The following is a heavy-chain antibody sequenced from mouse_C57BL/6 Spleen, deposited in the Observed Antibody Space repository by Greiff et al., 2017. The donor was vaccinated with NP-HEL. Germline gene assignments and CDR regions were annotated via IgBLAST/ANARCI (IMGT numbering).Heavy chain of an antibody. CDR1: GYTFTSYG. J-gene: IGHJ3*01. CDR2: IYPRSGNT. D-gene: IGHD2-4*01. CDR3: ARLYDYDGGSWFAY. Sequence: VQLQQSGAELARPGASVKLSCKASGYTFTSYGISWVKQRTGQGLEWIGEIYPRSGNTYYNEKFKGKATLTADKSSSTAYMELRSLTSEDSAVYFCARLYDYDGGSWFAYWGQGTLVTVSA. V-gene: IGHV1-81*01.